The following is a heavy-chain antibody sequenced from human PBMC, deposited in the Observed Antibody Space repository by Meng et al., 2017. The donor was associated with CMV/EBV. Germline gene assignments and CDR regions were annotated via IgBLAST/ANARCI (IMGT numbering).Heavy chain of an antibody. D-gene: IGHD3-16*02. CDR1: GFTFNTYA. V-gene: IGHV3-21*01. CDR3: ARAGYPDPFDY. Sequence: GGSLRLSCAASGFTFNTYAMNWVRQAPGKGLEWVSSLDSDYVFVYYADSVKGRFTISRDNAKNSLYLQMNSLRAEDTAVYYCARAGYPDPFDYWGQGTLVTVSS. J-gene: IGHJ4*02. CDR2: LDSDYVFV.